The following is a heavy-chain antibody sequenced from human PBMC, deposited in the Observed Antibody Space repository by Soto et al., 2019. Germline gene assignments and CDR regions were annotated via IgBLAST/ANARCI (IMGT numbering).Heavy chain of an antibody. D-gene: IGHD1-1*01. J-gene: IGHJ4*02. CDR2: IYYSGST. CDR1: GGSISSYY. V-gene: IGHV4-59*08. Sequence: QVQLQESGPGLVKPSETLSLTCTVSGGSISSYYWSWIRQPPGKGLEWIGYIYYSGSTNYNPSRKSRVTISVATSKNQFSLNLSSMTAADTAVYYCARRYGYLFDYWGQGTLVTVSS. CDR3: ARRYGYLFDY.